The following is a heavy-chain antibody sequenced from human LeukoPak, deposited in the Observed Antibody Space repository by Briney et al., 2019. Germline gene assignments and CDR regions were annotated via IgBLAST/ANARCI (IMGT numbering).Heavy chain of an antibody. D-gene: IGHD3-10*01. V-gene: IGHV3-7*01. CDR3: GRWGVNAGLDR. CDR1: GFSLREYW. J-gene: IGHJ5*02. CDR2: IRPNGSDK. Sequence: GGPLRLSCAASGFSLREYWMAGVGQAPGKGLEWVANIRPNGSDKYHVDSVRGRFTISRDNALYSLNLQMNSLRAEDSGVYYCGRWGVNAGLDRWGQGTLVIVSS.